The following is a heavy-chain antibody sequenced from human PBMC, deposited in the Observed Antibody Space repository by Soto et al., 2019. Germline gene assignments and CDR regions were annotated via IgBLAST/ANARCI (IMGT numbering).Heavy chain of an antibody. CDR1: GGSINSDGYY. V-gene: IGHV4-31*03. CDR2: IYYSGTT. D-gene: IGHD4-17*01. J-gene: IGHJ6*02. CDR3: ARVSGDDDYFSGMDI. Sequence: QVQLQESGPGLVKPSQTLSLTCTVSGGSINSDGYYWSWLRHHPGKGLEWLGYIYYSGTTYYNPSLKSRISISVDTSKNPFSLRLSSVTAADTALYYFARVSGDDDYFSGMDIWGQGNTVTVSS.